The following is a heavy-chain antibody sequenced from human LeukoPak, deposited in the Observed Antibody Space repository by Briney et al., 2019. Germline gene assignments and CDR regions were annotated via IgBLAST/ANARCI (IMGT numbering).Heavy chain of an antibody. J-gene: IGHJ4*02. Sequence: SVKVSCKASGGTFSSYAISWVRQAPGQGLEWMGRIIPILGIANYAQKFQGRVTITADKSTSTAYMELSSLRSEDTAVYYCARDDGIVGATHDYWGQGTLVTASS. CDR3: ARDDGIVGATHDY. D-gene: IGHD1-26*01. V-gene: IGHV1-69*04. CDR1: GGTFSSYA. CDR2: IIPILGIA.